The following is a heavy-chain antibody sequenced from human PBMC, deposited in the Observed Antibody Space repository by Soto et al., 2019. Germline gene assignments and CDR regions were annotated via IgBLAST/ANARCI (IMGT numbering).Heavy chain of an antibody. D-gene: IGHD3-10*01. V-gene: IGHV4-39*01. CDR2: IYYSGST. Sequence: PSETLSLTCTVSGGSISSSSNYWGWIRQPPGKGLEWIGSIYYSGSTYYNPSLKSRVTISVDTSKNQFSLKLSSVTAADTAVYYCASPFAGAAYMDVWGKGTTVTVSS. CDR3: ASPFAGAAYMDV. CDR1: GGSISSSSNY. J-gene: IGHJ6*03.